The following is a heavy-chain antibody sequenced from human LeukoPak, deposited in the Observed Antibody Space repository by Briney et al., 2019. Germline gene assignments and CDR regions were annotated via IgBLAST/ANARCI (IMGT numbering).Heavy chain of an antibody. J-gene: IGHJ6*03. CDR2: IGGSGIRT. D-gene: IGHD4-17*01. CDR1: GFTFTTYG. Sequence: GGSLRLSCSASGFTFTTYGMNWVRQAPGKGLEWVSGIGGSGIRTYYADSVKGRFTISRDNAKNSLYLQMNSLRAEDTAVYYCARAYGDYSLAWYYYYMDVWGKGTTVTISS. CDR3: ARAYGDYSLAWYYYYMDV. V-gene: IGHV3-48*04.